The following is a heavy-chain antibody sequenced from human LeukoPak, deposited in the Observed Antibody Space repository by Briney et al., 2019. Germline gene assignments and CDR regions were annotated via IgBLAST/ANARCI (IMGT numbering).Heavy chain of an antibody. CDR1: GYTFTGYY. Sequence: GASVKVSCKASGYTFTGYYMHWVRQAPGQGLEWMGWINPNSGGTNYAQKFQGRVTMTRDTSISTAYMELSRLRSDDTAVYYCAREQVGATGGYYYYGMDVWGQGTTVTVSS. D-gene: IGHD1-26*01. CDR2: INPNSGGT. V-gene: IGHV1-2*02. J-gene: IGHJ6*02. CDR3: AREQVGATGGYYYYGMDV.